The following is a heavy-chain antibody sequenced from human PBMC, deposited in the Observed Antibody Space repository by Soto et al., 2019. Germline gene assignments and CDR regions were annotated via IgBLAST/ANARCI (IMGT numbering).Heavy chain of an antibody. CDR3: GMRGRRYSDYLPRLEAGGGFDI. Sequence: QVQLQESGPGLVRPSETLSLTCSVSGASIASYSWYWIRQPQRTGLERMGNMFYSVSGNYDHSLSSRGTISIDTYRTQLSMTSSSVIAADTAVYCCGMRGRRYSDYLPRLEAGGGFDIWAKGTLVIV. CDR1: GASIASYS. V-gene: IGHV4-59*01. D-gene: IGHD3-9*01. J-gene: IGHJ3*02. CDR2: MFYSVSG.